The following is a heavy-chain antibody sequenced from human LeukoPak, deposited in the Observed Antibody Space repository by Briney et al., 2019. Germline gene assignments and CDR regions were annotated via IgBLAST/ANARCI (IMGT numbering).Heavy chain of an antibody. CDR1: GYTFTGYY. V-gene: IGHV1-2*02. CDR2: INPNSGGT. J-gene: IGHJ3*02. CDR3: AAPYYYDSSGYGGAFDI. Sequence: ASVKVSCKASGYTFTGYYMHWVRQAPGQGLEWMGWINPNSGGTNYAQKFQGRVTMTRDTSISTAYMELSRLRSDDTAVYYCAAPYYYDSSGYGGAFDIWGQGTMVTVSS. D-gene: IGHD3-22*01.